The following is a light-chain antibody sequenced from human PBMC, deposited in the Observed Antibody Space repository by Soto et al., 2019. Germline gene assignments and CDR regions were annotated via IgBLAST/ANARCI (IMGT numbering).Light chain of an antibody. CDR2: GAS. V-gene: IGKV3-20*01. CDR3: QQYGSSTSLFT. CDR1: QSVSSSY. J-gene: IGKJ3*01. Sequence: EIVLTQSPGTLSLSPGERATLSCSASQSVSSSYLAWYQQKPGQAPRLLIYGASSRATGIPDRFSGSGSGTDFTLTISRLEPEDFAVYYFQQYGSSTSLFTFGPGTNVDI.